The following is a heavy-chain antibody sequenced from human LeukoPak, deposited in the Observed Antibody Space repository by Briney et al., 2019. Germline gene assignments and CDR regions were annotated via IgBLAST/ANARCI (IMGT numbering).Heavy chain of an antibody. J-gene: IGHJ4*02. Sequence: KPSETLSLTCTVSGGSINNYYWTWIRQPPGKGLEWIGYIYYSGSTNYNPALKSRVTISVDTSKNQFSLKLSSVTAADTAVYYCAREGLRGSTYYFDYWGQGTLVTVSS. CDR2: IYYSGST. CDR3: AREGLRGSTYYFDY. V-gene: IGHV4-59*01. CDR1: GGSINNYY. D-gene: IGHD4-17*01.